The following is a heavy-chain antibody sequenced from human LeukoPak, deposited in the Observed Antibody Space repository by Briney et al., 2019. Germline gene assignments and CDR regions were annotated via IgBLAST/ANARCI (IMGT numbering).Heavy chain of an antibody. D-gene: IGHD6-19*01. CDR1: GFIFSNCA. V-gene: IGHV3-23*01. CDR2: ISGSGLRT. Sequence: GGSVRLSCAASGFIFSNCAMAWVRQTPGKGLEWVSAISGSGLRTNYADSARGRFTISRDNSKNTVDLQMDSLRAEDTAIYYCARGWMVKYYFDYWGQGTLVTVSS. CDR3: ARGWMVKYYFDY. J-gene: IGHJ4*02.